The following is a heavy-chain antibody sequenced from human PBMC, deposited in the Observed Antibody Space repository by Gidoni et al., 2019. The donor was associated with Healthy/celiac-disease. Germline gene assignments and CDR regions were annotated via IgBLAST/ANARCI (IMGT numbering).Heavy chain of an antibody. D-gene: IGHD6-19*01. CDR1: GFAFSSYE. V-gene: IGHV3-48*03. Sequence: EVQLVESGGGLVQPGGSLRLSCAASGFAFSSYERNWVRQAPGKWLEWVSYISSSGSTIYYEDSVKGRFTISRDNAKNSLYLQINSLRAEDTAVYYCARGNTEQWLGGIWFDPWGQGTLVTVSS. J-gene: IGHJ5*02. CDR3: ARGNTEQWLGGIWFDP. CDR2: ISSSGSTI.